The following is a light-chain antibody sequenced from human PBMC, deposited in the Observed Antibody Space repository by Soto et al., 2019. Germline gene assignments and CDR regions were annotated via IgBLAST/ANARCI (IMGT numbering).Light chain of an antibody. V-gene: IGKV3-20*01. CDR1: QSVSSGY. CDR2: GAS. Sequence: EIVLTQSPGTLSLSPGERATLSCRASQSVSSGYLAWYQQKPGQAPRLLIYGASSRASGIPDRFSGSGSGTDFTLTISRLEPEDFAVYYCQQYGGSPTWTFGQGTKVENK. CDR3: QQYGGSPTWT. J-gene: IGKJ1*01.